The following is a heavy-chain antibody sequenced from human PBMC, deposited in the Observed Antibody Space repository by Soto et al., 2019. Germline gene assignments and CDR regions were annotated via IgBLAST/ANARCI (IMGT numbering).Heavy chain of an antibody. D-gene: IGHD2-2*02. CDR2: ISSSSSYI. Sequence: GGSLRLSCASSGFTFSSYSMNWVRQAPGKGLEWVSSISSSSSYIYYADSVKGRFTISRDNAKNSLYLQMNSLRAEDTAVYYCARDLGGYCRSTSCYTGAIFDYWGRGTLVTVSS. CDR1: GFTFSSYS. CDR3: ARDLGGYCRSTSCYTGAIFDY. V-gene: IGHV3-21*01. J-gene: IGHJ4*02.